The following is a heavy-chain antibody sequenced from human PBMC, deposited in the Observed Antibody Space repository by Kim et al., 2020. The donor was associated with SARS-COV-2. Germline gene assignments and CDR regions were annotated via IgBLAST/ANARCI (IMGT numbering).Heavy chain of an antibody. D-gene: IGHD1-26*01. CDR2: ITGSGGTT. CDR1: GLTFSSYA. J-gene: IGHJ1*01. CDR3: TICAREASTCYFRL. V-gene: IGHV3-23*01. Sequence: GGSLRLSCAASGLTFSSYAMTWVRQAPGKGLEWVSTITGSGGTTYYADSVRGRFTISRDNSRNTLHLQLSSLRAEDTAVYYCTICAREASTCYFRLWGQGTLVTVST.